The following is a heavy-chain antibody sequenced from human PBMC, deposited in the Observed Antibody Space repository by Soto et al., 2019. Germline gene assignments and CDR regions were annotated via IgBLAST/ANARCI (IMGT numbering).Heavy chain of an antibody. D-gene: IGHD3-16*01. CDR1: GGTFSNYA. CDR3: ARVEAGAYFQVYYGMDV. V-gene: IGHV1-69*11. J-gene: IGHJ6*02. Sequence: QLQLVQSGAEVKRPGSSVKVSCKAPGGTFSNYAISWVRQAPGRGLEWMGGIIPSLGTANYAQKFQGRVTVTADESTRTVYMELSSVRSDDTAVYYCARVEAGAYFQVYYGMDVWGQGTTVTVSS. CDR2: IIPSLGTA.